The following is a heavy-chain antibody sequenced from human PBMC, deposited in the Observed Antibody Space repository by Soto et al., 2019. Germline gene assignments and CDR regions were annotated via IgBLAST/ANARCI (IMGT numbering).Heavy chain of an antibody. Sequence: QVQLQEAGPGLVKPSGTLSLTCAVPGGSISSGHWWSWVRQPPGKGLEWIGEIYHSGSTNYNPSLKGRVTISVDRSKNQFSLKLSSVTAADAAVYYCARVLSGSGEDYWGQGTLVTVSS. V-gene: IGHV4-4*02. CDR1: GGSISSGHW. CDR3: ARVLSGSGEDY. CDR2: IYHSGST. D-gene: IGHD1-26*01. J-gene: IGHJ4*02.